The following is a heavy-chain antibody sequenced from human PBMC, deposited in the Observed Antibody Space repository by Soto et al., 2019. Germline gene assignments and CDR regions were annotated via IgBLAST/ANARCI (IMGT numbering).Heavy chain of an antibody. CDR2: ISYDGSNK. V-gene: IGHV3-30-3*01. CDR3: ARTEWLWAAFDI. J-gene: IGHJ3*02. CDR1: GFTFSSYA. D-gene: IGHD3-3*01. Sequence: QVQLVESGGGVVQPGRSLRLSCAASGFTFSSYAMHWVRQAPGKGLEWVAVISYDGSNKYYADSVKGRFTISRDNSKNTLYLQMNSLRAEDTAVYYCARTEWLWAAFDIWGQGTMVTVSS.